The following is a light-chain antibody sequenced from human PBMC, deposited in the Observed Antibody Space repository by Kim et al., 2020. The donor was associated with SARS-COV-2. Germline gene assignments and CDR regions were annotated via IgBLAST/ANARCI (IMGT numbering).Light chain of an antibody. CDR1: SSNIGSNY. J-gene: IGLJ2*01. CDR2: DND. V-gene: IGLV1-51*01. CDR3: GRWDSSLSAAV. Sequence: QSVLTQPPSVSAAPGQKVTISCTGGSSNIGSNYVSWYQQLPGTAPKLLIYDNDRRPSGIPDRLSGSKYGTSATLGTTGLQPADEAAYYCGRWDSSLSAAVFGGGTQLTVL.